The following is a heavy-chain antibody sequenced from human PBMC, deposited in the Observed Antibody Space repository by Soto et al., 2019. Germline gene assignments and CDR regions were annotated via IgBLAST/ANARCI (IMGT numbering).Heavy chain of an antibody. Sequence: QVQLVQSGAEVEKPGASVKVSCKASGYSFSNYAVHWVRQAPGQRLEWMGLVNAGNGNTRYSQNFQGRVTITRDTSARTVYLELSSLRSVDTAVYYCARGHLAVVPVASWYYYMDVWGKGTTVTVSS. V-gene: IGHV1-3*01. CDR1: GYSFSNYA. CDR3: ARGHLAVVPVASWYYYMDV. D-gene: IGHD2-2*01. J-gene: IGHJ6*03. CDR2: VNAGNGNT.